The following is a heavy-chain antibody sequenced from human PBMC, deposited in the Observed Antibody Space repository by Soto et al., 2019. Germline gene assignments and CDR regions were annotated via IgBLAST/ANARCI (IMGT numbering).Heavy chain of an antibody. CDR2: ILYDGSNK. Sequence: QVQLVESGGGVVQPGRSLRLSCAASGFTFSNYGMHWARQAPGKGLEWVAAILYDGSNKYYTDSVKGRFTISRDNSKNTLYLQMNSLRAEDTAVYYWSGGTYYFDYTGQGTVVTVSS. CDR1: GFTFSNYG. J-gene: IGHJ4*02. CDR3: SGGTYYFDY. D-gene: IGHD1-26*01. V-gene: IGHV3-33*01.